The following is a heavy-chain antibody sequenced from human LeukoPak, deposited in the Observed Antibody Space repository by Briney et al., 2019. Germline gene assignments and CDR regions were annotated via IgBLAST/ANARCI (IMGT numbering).Heavy chain of an antibody. Sequence: SETLSLTCTVSGGSISSSSYYWGWIRQPPGKGLGWIGSIYYSGSTYYNPSLKSRVTISVDTSKNQFSLKLSSVTAADTAVYYCARHSRPLFDYWGQGALVTVSS. CDR2: IYYSGST. J-gene: IGHJ4*02. D-gene: IGHD6-13*01. V-gene: IGHV4-39*01. CDR1: GGSISSSSYY. CDR3: ARHSRPLFDY.